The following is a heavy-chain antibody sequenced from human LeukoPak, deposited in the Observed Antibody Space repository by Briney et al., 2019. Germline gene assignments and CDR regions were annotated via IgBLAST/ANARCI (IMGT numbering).Heavy chain of an antibody. CDR2: IYYSGST. CDR1: GGSISSYY. J-gene: IGHJ3*02. V-gene: IGHV4-59*01. CDR3: AREGLDSSGAFDI. Sequence: SETLSLTYTVSGGSISSYYWSWIRQPPGKGLEWIGYIYYSGSTNYNPSLKSRVTISVDTSKNQFSLKLSSVTAADTAVYYCAREGLDSSGAFDIWGQGTMVTVSS. D-gene: IGHD3-22*01.